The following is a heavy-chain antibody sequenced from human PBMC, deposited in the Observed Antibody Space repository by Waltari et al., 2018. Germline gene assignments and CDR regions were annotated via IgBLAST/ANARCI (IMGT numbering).Heavy chain of an antibody. V-gene: IGHV1-18*01. CDR1: GYTFTSYG. CDR3: ARDPDYDSSGYHDY. CDR2: ISAYNGNK. J-gene: IGHJ4*02. D-gene: IGHD3-22*01. Sequence: QVQLVQSGAEVKKPGASVKVSCKASGYTFTSYGISWVRQAPGQGLGGMGWISAYNGNKNYAQKLQGRVTMTTDTSTSTAYMELRSLRSDDTAVYYCARDPDYDSSGYHDYWGQGTLVTVSS.